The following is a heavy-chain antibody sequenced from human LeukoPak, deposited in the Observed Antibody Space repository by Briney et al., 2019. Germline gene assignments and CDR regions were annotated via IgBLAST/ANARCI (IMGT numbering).Heavy chain of an antibody. D-gene: IGHD3-10*01. J-gene: IGHJ4*02. V-gene: IGHV3-7*03. CDR2: IKQDGSEK. Sequence: GGSLRLSCAASGFTFGSYWMSWVRQAPGKGLEWVADIKQDGSEKYYVDSVKGRFTISRDNAKNSLYLQMNSLRAEDTAVYYCARAKSLFDSWGQGTLVTVSS. CDR3: ARAKSLFDS. CDR1: GFTFGSYW.